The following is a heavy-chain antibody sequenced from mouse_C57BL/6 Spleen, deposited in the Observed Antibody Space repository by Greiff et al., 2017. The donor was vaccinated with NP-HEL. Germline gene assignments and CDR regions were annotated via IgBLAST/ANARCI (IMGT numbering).Heavy chain of an antibody. V-gene: IGHV1-64*01. CDR1: GYTFTSYW. CDR2: IHPNSGST. D-gene: IGHD1-1*01. Sequence: QVQLQQPGAELVKPGASVKLSCKASGYTFTSYWMHWVKQRPGQGLEWIGMIHPNSGSTNYKEKFKSKATLTVDTSSSTAYMQLSSLTSEDSAVYYCARGDYYGSSYRYFDVWGTGTTVTVSS. J-gene: IGHJ1*03. CDR3: ARGDYYGSSYRYFDV.